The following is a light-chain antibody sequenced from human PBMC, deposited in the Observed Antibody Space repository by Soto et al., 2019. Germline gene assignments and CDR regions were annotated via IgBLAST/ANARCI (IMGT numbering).Light chain of an antibody. CDR3: QHRSNWPIT. CDR2: KAS. Sequence: IQLTQSPSSLSASVGDRVTSTCRASQSISSYLNWYQQKPGKAPRLLIYKASTLTSGVPARFSGSGSGTEFTLTISSLQPEDFAAYYCQHRSNWPITFGQGTKLEIK. V-gene: IGKV1-39*01. CDR1: QSISSY. J-gene: IGKJ5*01.